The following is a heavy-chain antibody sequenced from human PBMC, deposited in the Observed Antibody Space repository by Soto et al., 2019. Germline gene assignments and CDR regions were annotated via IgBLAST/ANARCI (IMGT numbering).Heavy chain of an antibody. Sequence: PSETLSLTCTVSGGSISSSSYYCGWIRQPPGKGLEWIGSIYYSGSTYYNPSLKSRVTISVDTSKNQFPLKLSSVTAADTAVYYCARDRLEGPPTFDIWGQGTMVTVSS. CDR2: IYYSGST. CDR3: ARDRLEGPPTFDI. V-gene: IGHV4-39*06. D-gene: IGHD1-1*01. CDR1: GGSISSSSYY. J-gene: IGHJ3*02.